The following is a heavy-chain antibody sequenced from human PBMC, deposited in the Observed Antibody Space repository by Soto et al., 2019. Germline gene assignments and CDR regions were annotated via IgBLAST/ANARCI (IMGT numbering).Heavy chain of an antibody. CDR1: GYTFTSYY. J-gene: IGHJ4*02. CDR3: ARGDIVVVPAATIDY. V-gene: IGHV1-46*01. CDR2: INPSGGST. Sequence: QVQLVQSGAEVKKPGASVKVSCKASGYTFTSYYMHWVRQAPGQGLEWMGIINPSGGSTSYAQRFQGRVTMTRDTSTSTVYMELSSLRSEDTAVYYCARGDIVVVPAATIDYWGQGTLVTVSS. D-gene: IGHD2-2*01.